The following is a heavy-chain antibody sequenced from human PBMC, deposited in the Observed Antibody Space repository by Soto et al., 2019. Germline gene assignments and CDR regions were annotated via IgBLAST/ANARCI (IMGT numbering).Heavy chain of an antibody. V-gene: IGHV1-3*05. J-gene: IGHJ4*02. CDR3: ARAVAVPADFDY. Sequence: QVQLVQSGAEEKKPGASVKVSCKAPGYTFTGYAMHWVRQAPGQRLEWMGWINAGNGNTTYSQKFQCRVTITRDTSASTAYMELSSLRSEDTAVYYCARAVAVPADFDYWGQGTLVTVSS. CDR2: INAGNGNT. CDR1: GYTFTGYA. D-gene: IGHD6-19*01.